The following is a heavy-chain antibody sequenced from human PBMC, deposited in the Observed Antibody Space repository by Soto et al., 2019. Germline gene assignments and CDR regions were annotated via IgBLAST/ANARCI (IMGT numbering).Heavy chain of an antibody. Sequence: QVQLVQSGAEVKKPGASVKVSCKASGYTFTSYAMHWVRQAPGQRLEWMGWINAGNGNTKYSQKFQGRVTITRDTPASTAYMELSSLRSEDTAVYYCATVIGYCSGGSCFDYWGQGTLVTVSS. J-gene: IGHJ4*02. CDR1: GYTFTSYA. V-gene: IGHV1-3*01. D-gene: IGHD2-15*01. CDR3: ATVIGYCSGGSCFDY. CDR2: INAGNGNT.